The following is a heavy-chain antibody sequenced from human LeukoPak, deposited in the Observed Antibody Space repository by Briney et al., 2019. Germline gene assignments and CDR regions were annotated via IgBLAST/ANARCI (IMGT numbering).Heavy chain of an antibody. CDR2: IYTSGST. Sequence: SETLSLTCTVSGGSISSYYWSWIRQPAGKGLEWIGRIYTSGSTNYNPSLKSRVTMSVDTSKNQFSLKLSSVTAADTAVYYYARDGYCSGGSCYSGYAFDIWGQGTMVTVSS. D-gene: IGHD2-15*01. CDR3: ARDGYCSGGSCYSGYAFDI. V-gene: IGHV4-4*07. CDR1: GGSISSYY. J-gene: IGHJ3*02.